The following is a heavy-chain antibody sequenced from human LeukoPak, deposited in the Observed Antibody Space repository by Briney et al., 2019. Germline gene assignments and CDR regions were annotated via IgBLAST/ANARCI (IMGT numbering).Heavy chain of an antibody. V-gene: IGHV3-21*06. J-gene: IGHJ4*02. CDR3: GRAF. CDR2: ISYRSSHI. CDR1: GFTVSGNH. Sequence: GGSLRLSCAASGFTVSGNHMSWVRQAPGKGLEWVASISYRSSHIYYADSAKGRFTISRDNAKNSLYLQMNNLRAEDTAVYYCGRAFWGQGTLVTVSS.